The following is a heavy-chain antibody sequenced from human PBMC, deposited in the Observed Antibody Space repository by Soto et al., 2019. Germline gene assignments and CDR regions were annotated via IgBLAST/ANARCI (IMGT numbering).Heavy chain of an antibody. CDR2: ISYDGSNE. CDR3: ARDADSSGYSSAQDGFDM. J-gene: IGHJ3*02. CDR1: GFTFSTFG. V-gene: IGHV3-30*03. D-gene: IGHD3-22*01. Sequence: PGGSLRLSCAASGFTFSTFGMHWVRQAPGKGLEWVSLISYDGSNEYYADSVKGRFTISRDNSKNTLYLQINSLRAEDTAMYHCARDADSSGYSSAQDGFDMWGQGTMVTVSS.